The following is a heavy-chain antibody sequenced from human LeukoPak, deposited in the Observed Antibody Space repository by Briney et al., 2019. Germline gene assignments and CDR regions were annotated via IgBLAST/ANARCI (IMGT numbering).Heavy chain of an antibody. CDR2: IYHSGST. D-gene: IGHD2-8*01. CDR3: ARQWQSPGFDY. CDR1: GYSISSGYY. J-gene: IGHJ4*02. Sequence: WETLSLTCAVSGYSISSGYYWGWIRQPPGKGLEWIGSIYHSGSTHYNSSLKSRITISVDTSKNQFSLKLTSVTAADTAMYYCARQWQSPGFDYWGQGTLVTVSS. V-gene: IGHV4-38-2*01.